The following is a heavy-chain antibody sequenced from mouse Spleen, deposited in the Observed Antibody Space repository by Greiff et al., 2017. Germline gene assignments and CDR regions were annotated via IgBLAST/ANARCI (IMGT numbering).Heavy chain of an antibody. D-gene: IGHD4-1*01. V-gene: IGHV2-2*01. Sequence: VMLVESGPGLVQPSQSLSITCTVSGFSLTSYGVHWVRQSPGKGLEWLGVIWSGGSTDYNAAFISRLSISKDNSKSQVFFKMNSLQADDTAIYYCALGGNYFDYWGQGTTLTVSS. J-gene: IGHJ2*01. CDR1: GFSLTSYG. CDR3: ALGGNYFDY. CDR2: IWSGGST.